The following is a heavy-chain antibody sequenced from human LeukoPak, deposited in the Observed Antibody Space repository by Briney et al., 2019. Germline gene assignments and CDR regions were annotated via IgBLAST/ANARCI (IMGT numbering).Heavy chain of an antibody. Sequence: GGSLRLSCAASGFTFSSYSMNWVRQAPGKGLEWVSSISSSSSYIYYADSVKGRFTISRDNAKNSLYLQMNSLRAEDTAVYYCARVVDSSSWYWSPGYYYYGVDVWGQGTTVTVSS. CDR2: ISSSSSYI. CDR3: ARVVDSSSWYWSPGYYYYGVDV. V-gene: IGHV3-21*01. CDR1: GFTFSSYS. D-gene: IGHD6-13*01. J-gene: IGHJ6*02.